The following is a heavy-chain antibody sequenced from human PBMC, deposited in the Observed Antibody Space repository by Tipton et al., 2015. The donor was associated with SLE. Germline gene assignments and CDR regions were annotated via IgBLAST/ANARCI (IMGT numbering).Heavy chain of an antibody. CDR1: GATFTTFG. CDR2: IGYDGSRQ. V-gene: IGHV3-30*02. J-gene: IGHJ4*02. Sequence: SGATFTTFGMHWVRQAPGKGLEWVAFIGYDGSRQYYADSVKGRLTISRDNSKNTLYLQMNSLRAEDTAVYYCAKDRPGKWEPILPYYFDYWGQGTLVTVSS. D-gene: IGHD1-26*01. CDR3: AKDRPGKWEPILPYYFDY.